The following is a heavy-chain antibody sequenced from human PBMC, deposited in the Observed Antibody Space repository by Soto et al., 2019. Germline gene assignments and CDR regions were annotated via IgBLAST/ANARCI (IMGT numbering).Heavy chain of an antibody. Sequence: GESLKISCKGSGYSFTSYWISWVRQMPGKGLEWMGRIDPSDSYTNYSPSFQGHVTISADKSISTAYLQWSSLKASDTAMYYCARVWFGELLYDDYWGQGTLVRVSS. CDR2: IDPSDSYT. D-gene: IGHD3-10*01. V-gene: IGHV5-10-1*01. J-gene: IGHJ4*02. CDR1: GYSFTSYW. CDR3: ARVWFGELLYDDY.